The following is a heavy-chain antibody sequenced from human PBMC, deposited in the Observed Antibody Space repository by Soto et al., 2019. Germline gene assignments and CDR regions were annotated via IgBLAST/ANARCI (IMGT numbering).Heavy chain of an antibody. CDR3: ARASTSLAVAGPYYYYYMDV. V-gene: IGHV1-69*04. D-gene: IGHD6-19*01. CDR1: GCTFSSYS. Sequence: SVKVSCKASGCTFSSYSISWVRQAPGQGLEWMGRIIPILGIANYAQKFQGRVTITADKSTSTAYMELSSLRSEDTAVYYCARASTSLAVAGPYYYYYMDVWGKGTTVTVSS. J-gene: IGHJ6*03. CDR2: IIPILGIA.